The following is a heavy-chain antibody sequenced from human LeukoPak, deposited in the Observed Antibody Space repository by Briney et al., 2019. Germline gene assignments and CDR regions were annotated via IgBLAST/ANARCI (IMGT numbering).Heavy chain of an antibody. D-gene: IGHD6-6*01. V-gene: IGHV3-74*01. CDR1: GFTFSNYW. Sequence: GGSLRLSCAASGFTFSNYWMHWVRQAPGKGLVWVSRINSEGSSTSYADSVKGRFTISRDNAKNTLYLQMNSLRAEDTAVYCCAREIGSSSSLGDYWGQGTLVTVSS. CDR2: INSEGSST. J-gene: IGHJ4*02. CDR3: AREIGSSSSLGDY.